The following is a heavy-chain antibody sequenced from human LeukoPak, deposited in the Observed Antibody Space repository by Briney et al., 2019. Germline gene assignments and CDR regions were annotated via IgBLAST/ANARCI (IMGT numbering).Heavy chain of an antibody. CDR1: GGSISSYY. CDR3: ARAPAMAPFDY. D-gene: IGHD5-18*01. V-gene: IGHV4-59*01. Sequence: SETLSLTCTVSGGSISSYYWSWIRQPPGKGLEWIGYIYYSGSTNYNPSLKSRVTISVDTSKNQFSLKLSSVTAADTAVYYCARAPAMAPFDYWGQGTLVTVSS. J-gene: IGHJ4*02. CDR2: IYYSGST.